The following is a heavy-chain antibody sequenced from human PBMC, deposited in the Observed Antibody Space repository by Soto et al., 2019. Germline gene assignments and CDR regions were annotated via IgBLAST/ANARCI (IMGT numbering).Heavy chain of an antibody. Sequence: SVKVSCKASGFTFTSSAMQWVRQARGQRLEWIGWIVVGSGNINYAQKFQERVTITRDMSTSTAYMELSSLRSEDTAVYYCAADRSYSSGWYLSYYYGMDVWGQGTTVTVSS. CDR2: IVVGSGNI. CDR3: AADRSYSSGWYLSYYYGMDV. V-gene: IGHV1-58*02. CDR1: GFTFTSSA. J-gene: IGHJ6*02. D-gene: IGHD6-19*01.